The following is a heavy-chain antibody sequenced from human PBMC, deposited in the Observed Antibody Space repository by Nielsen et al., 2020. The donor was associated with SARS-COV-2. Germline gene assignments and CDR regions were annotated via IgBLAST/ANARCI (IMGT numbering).Heavy chain of an antibody. CDR2: ITMSGRYM. Sequence: GESLKISCATSGFSFTSYTVNWVRQAPGKGLEWVSSITMSGRYMYYADSLRGRFTVSRDNAENSLFLQMSSLRDEDTAVYYCARDQDGGAATSNFYFDLWGQGSLVTVSS. D-gene: IGHD6-25*01. CDR3: ARDQDGGAATSNFYFDL. V-gene: IGHV3-21*01. J-gene: IGHJ1*01. CDR1: GFSFTSYT.